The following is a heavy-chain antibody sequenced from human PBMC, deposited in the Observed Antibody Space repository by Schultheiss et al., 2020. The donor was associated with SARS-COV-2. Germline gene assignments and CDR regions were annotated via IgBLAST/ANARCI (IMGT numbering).Heavy chain of an antibody. V-gene: IGHV4-59*08. CDR3: ARGAKCYDFWSGYYGDYYYYYMDV. Sequence: SQTLSLTCTVSGGSISSYYWSWIRQPPGKGLEWIGYIYYSGSTNYNPSLKSRVTISVDTSKNQFSLKLSSVTAADTAVYYCARGAKCYDFWSGYYGDYYYYYMDVWGKGTTVTVSS. CDR2: IYYSGST. D-gene: IGHD3-3*01. J-gene: IGHJ6*03. CDR1: GGSISSYY.